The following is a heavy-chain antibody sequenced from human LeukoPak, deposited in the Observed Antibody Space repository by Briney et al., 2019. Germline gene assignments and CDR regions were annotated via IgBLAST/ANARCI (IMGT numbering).Heavy chain of an antibody. CDR3: AREDLYCSSTSCHTRYYFDY. Sequence: ASVKVSCKASGYTFTGYYMYWVRQAPGQGLEWMGWINPNNGGTNYAQKFQGRATMTRDTSISTAYMELSRLRSDDTAVYYCAREDLYCSSTSCHTRYYFDYWGQGTLVTVSS. CDR1: GYTFTGYY. D-gene: IGHD2-2*02. J-gene: IGHJ4*02. CDR2: INPNNGGT. V-gene: IGHV1-2*02.